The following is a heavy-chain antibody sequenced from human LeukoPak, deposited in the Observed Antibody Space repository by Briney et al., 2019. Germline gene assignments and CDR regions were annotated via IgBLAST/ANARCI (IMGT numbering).Heavy chain of an antibody. J-gene: IGHJ4*02. V-gene: IGHV3-30*02. D-gene: IGHD3-22*01. CDR2: IQFHGSDI. CDR3: AKDSGYDSSGYCNY. Sequence: GGSLRLSCAASGFSFTESGMHWVRQAPGRGLEWLAFIQFHGSDIFYADSVEGRFTISRDNAKNSLYLQMNSLRAEDTALYYCAKDSGYDSSGYCNYWGQGTLVTVSS. CDR1: GFSFTESG.